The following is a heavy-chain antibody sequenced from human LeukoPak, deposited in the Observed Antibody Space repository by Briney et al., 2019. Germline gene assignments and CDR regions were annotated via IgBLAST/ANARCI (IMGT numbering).Heavy chain of an antibody. V-gene: IGHV3-NL1*01. CDR3: ARDGAYCGGDCYSDY. CDR1: GFTFSSYG. J-gene: IGHJ4*02. CDR2: IFVGGST. D-gene: IGHD2-21*02. Sequence: GGSLRLSCAASGFTFSSYGMHWVRQVPGKGLEWVSDIFVGGSTHYADSVKGRFTISRDNSKNTMYLQMNSLRAEDTAVYYCARDGAYCGGDCYSDYWGQGTLVTVSS.